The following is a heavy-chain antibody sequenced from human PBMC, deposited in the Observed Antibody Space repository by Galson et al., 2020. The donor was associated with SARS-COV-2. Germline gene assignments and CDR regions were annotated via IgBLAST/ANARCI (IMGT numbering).Heavy chain of an antibody. CDR1: GGSISSYY. V-gene: IGHV4-59*01. D-gene: IGHD3-3*01. Sequence: SETLSLTCTVSGGSISSYYWSWIRKPPGKGLEWIGYIYYSGSTNYNPSLTSRVTISVDTSKNQFSLKLSSVTAADTAVYYCARAAQTYYDFWSGYYNAPHFDYWGQGTLVTVSS. CDR3: ARAAQTYYDFWSGYYNAPHFDY. J-gene: IGHJ4*02. CDR2: IYYSGST.